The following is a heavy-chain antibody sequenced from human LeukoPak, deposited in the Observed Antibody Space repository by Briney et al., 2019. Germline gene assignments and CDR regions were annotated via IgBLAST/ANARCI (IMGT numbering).Heavy chain of an antibody. J-gene: IGHJ3*02. V-gene: IGHV3-23*01. CDR2: ISGSGGST. D-gene: IGHD3-10*01. CDR1: EFTLRSYA. Sequence: GGSLRLSCAASEFTLRSYAMSWVRQAPGKGLEWVSGISGSGGSTYCADSVKGRFTISRDISKNTLYLQMNSLRAEDTAVYYCAKDLGLGDAFDIWGQGTMVTVSS. CDR3: AKDLGLGDAFDI.